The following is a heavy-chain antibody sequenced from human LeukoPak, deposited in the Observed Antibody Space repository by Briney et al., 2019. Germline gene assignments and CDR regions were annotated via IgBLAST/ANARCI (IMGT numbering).Heavy chain of an antibody. CDR1: GYTFNAYY. CDR2: IKPKSGGT. V-gene: IGHV1-2*02. Sequence: RASVKVSCKASGYTFNAYYMHWVRQAPGQGLEWMGWIKPKSGGTNYAQKFQGRVTMTGDTSISTAYMELSRLRSDDTAVYYCARSPDRQNPMLRFLELPYYFDYWGQGTLVTVSS. CDR3: ARSPDRQNPMLRFLELPYYFDY. J-gene: IGHJ4*02. D-gene: IGHD3-3*01.